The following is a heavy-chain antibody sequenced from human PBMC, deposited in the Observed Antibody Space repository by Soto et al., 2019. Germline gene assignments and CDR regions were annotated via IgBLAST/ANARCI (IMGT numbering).Heavy chain of an antibody. D-gene: IGHD3-22*01. CDR3: AREGYYDSSGYSAFDY. J-gene: IGHJ4*02. CDR2: ISAYNGNT. CDR1: GYTFTNFG. Sequence: GASVKVSCKASGYTFTNFGISWVRQAPGQGLEWMGWISAYNGNTNYAQNFQGRVTMTTDTSTSTAYMELSSVTAADTAVYYCAREGYYDSSGYSAFDYWGQGTLVTVSS. V-gene: IGHV1-18*01.